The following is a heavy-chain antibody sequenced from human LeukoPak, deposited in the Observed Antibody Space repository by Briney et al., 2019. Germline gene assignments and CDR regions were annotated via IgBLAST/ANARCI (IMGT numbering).Heavy chain of an antibody. V-gene: IGHV1-18*01. CDR2: ISTYNGDI. D-gene: IGHD4-17*01. J-gene: IGHJ6*03. CDR1: GYTYSSYG. CDR3: ARRGGKNYGDYLLYYYYMDV. Sequence: GASVKVSGKASGYTYSSYGISWVRQAPGQGLEWMGWISTYNGDIHYAQKFQGRVTMTTDTSTSTAYMELRSLRSDDTAMYYCARRGGKNYGDYLLYYYYMDVWGKGTTVTVSS.